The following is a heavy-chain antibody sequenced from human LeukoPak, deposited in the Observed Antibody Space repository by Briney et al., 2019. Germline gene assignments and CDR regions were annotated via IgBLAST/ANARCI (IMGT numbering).Heavy chain of an antibody. CDR3: ARGSSSWYSRGDDY. Sequence: GRSLRLSCAASGFTFSSYGMHWVRQAPGKGLEWVAVIWYDGSNKYYADSVKGRFTISRDNSKNTLYLQMNSLRAEDTAVYYCARGSSSWYSRGDDYWGQGTLVTVSS. CDR1: GFTFSSYG. CDR2: IWYDGSNK. D-gene: IGHD6-13*01. J-gene: IGHJ4*02. V-gene: IGHV3-33*01.